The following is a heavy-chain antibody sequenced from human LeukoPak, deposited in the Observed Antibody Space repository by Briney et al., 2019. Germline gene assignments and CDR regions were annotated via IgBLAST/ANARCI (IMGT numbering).Heavy chain of an antibody. CDR1: GGTFSSYA. V-gene: IGHV1-69*13. CDR2: IIPIFGTA. J-gene: IGHJ4*02. CDR3: AAGDTAMIYFDY. Sequence: ASVKVSCKASGGTFSSYAISWVRQAPGQGLEWMGGIIPIFGTANYAQKFQGRVTITADESTSTAYMELSSLRSEDTAVYYCAAGDTAMIYFDYWGQGTLVTVSS. D-gene: IGHD5-18*01.